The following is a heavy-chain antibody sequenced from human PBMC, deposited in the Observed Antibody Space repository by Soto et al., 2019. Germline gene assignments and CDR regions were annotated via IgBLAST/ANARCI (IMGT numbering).Heavy chain of an antibody. CDR1: GGTFSSYA. D-gene: IGHD5-18*01. V-gene: IGHV1-69*05. Sequence: GASVKVSCKASGGTFSSYAISWVRQAPGQGLEWMGGIIPIFGTANYAQKLQGRVTMTTDTSTSTAYMELRSLRSDDTAVYYCARGDGYSYGSNWFDPWGQGTLVTVSS. J-gene: IGHJ5*02. CDR3: ARGDGYSYGSNWFDP. CDR2: IIPIFGTA.